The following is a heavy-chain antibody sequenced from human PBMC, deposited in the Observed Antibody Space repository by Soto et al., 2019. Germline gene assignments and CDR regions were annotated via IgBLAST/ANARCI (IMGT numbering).Heavy chain of an antibody. J-gene: IGHJ6*02. CDR1: GFTFSSYS. D-gene: IGHD3-10*01. CDR2: ISSSSSYI. V-gene: IGHV3-21*01. Sequence: GGSLRLSCAASGFTFSSYSMNWVRQAPGKGLEWVSSISSSSSYIYYADSVKGRFTISRDNAKNSLYLQMNSLRAEDTAVYYCNYGSGSYLHYYYYGMDVWGQGTTVTVSS. CDR3: NYGSGSYLHYYYYGMDV.